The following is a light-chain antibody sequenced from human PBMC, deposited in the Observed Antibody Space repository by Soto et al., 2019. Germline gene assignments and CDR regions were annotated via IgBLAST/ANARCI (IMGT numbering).Light chain of an antibody. CDR3: QKYNSGPALT. V-gene: IGKV1-27*01. Sequence: DIQMTQSPSSLSASVGDRVTITCRAIQGTNNFLSWYQQKPGKAPNLLNYAASSFQSGVPSRLSGSGSGTDFTLTISSLQPEDVATYYCQKYNSGPALTFGGGTKVEIK. CDR1: QGTNNF. J-gene: IGKJ4*01. CDR2: AAS.